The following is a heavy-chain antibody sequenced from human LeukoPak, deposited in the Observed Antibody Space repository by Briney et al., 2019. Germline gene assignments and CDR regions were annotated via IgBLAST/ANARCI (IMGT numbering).Heavy chain of an antibody. D-gene: IGHD6-13*01. CDR1: GFTFSSYS. CDR2: ISSSSSHI. Sequence: GGSLRLSCAASGFTFSSYSMDWVRQAPGKGLEWVSSISSSSSHIYYADSVKGRFTFSRDNAKNSLYLQMSSLRAEDTAVYYCVRDVNAEYSSSWTYAFDLWGQGTMVTVSS. J-gene: IGHJ3*01. CDR3: VRDVNAEYSSSWTYAFDL. V-gene: IGHV3-21*01.